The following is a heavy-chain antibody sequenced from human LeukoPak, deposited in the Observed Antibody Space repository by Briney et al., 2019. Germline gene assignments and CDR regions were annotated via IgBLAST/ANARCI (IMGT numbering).Heavy chain of an antibody. D-gene: IGHD6-19*01. J-gene: IGHJ6*04. CDR3: ARDFLGELSSGWSYYYYYYGMDV. V-gene: IGHV3-30*04. CDR1: GFTFSSYA. CDR2: ISYDGSNK. Sequence: GGSLRLSCAVSGFTFSSYAMHWVRQAPGKGLELVGVISYDGSNKYYADSVKDRFTISRDNSKNTLYLRMNSLRAEDTAVYDCARDFLGELSSGWSYYYYYYGMDVWGKGTTVTVSS.